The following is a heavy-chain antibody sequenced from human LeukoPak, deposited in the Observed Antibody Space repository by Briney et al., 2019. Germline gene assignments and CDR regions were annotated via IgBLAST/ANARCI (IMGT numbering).Heavy chain of an antibody. CDR2: ISAYNGNT. CDR1: GYTFTSYG. J-gene: IGHJ3*02. CDR3: ARELFMDSADAFDI. Sequence: ASVKVSCKAAGYTFTSYGISWVRQGPGQGLEWMGWISAYNGNTNYAQKLQGRVTMTTDTSTSTAYMELRSLRSDDTAVYYCARELFMDSADAFDIWGQGTMVTVSS. D-gene: IGHD2-2*03. V-gene: IGHV1-18*01.